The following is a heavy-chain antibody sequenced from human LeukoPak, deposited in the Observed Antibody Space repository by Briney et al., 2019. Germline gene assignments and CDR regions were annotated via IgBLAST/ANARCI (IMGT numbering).Heavy chain of an antibody. D-gene: IGHD5-24*01. V-gene: IGHV3-53*01. Sequence: GGSLRLSCAASGLAFSDYGMNWVRQAPGKGLEWVSVIYSGGSTYYADSVKGRFTISRDNSKNTLYLQMNSLRAEDTAVYYCARLTRDGYNPYYFDYWGQGTLVTVSS. CDR2: IYSGGST. J-gene: IGHJ4*02. CDR3: ARLTRDGYNPYYFDY. CDR1: GLAFSDYG.